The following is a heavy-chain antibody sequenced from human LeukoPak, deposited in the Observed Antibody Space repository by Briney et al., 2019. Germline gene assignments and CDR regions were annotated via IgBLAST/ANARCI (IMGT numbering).Heavy chain of an antibody. J-gene: IGHJ4*02. D-gene: IGHD3-10*01. V-gene: IGHV4-38-2*01. CDR2: IYHSGNT. CDR3: ARGVYYRSGQSDY. CDR1: GYSMSSGYY. Sequence: SETLSLTCAVSGYSMSSGYYWGWIREPPGKGLEWIGNIYHSGNTYYNPSLKSRVTISVDTSKNQFSLKLSSVTAADTAVYYCARGVYYRSGQSDYWGQGTLVTVSS.